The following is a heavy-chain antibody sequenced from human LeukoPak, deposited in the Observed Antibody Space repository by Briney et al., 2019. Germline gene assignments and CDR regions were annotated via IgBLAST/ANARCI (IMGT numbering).Heavy chain of an antibody. Sequence: PGGSLRLSCAASGFTFSSYAMSWVRQAPGKGLEWVSAISGSGGSTYYADSVKGRFTISRGNSKNTLYLQMNSLSAEDTAVYYCAKVPRDYDSSGADHWGQGTLVTVSS. CDR3: AKVPRDYDSSGADH. CDR2: ISGSGGST. V-gene: IGHV3-23*01. CDR1: GFTFSSYA. D-gene: IGHD3-22*01. J-gene: IGHJ4*02.